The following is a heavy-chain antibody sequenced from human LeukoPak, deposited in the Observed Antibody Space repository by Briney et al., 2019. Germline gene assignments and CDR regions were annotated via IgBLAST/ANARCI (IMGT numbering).Heavy chain of an antibody. V-gene: IGHV4-34*01. Sequence: SETLSLTCAVYGGSFSGYYWSWIRQPPGKGLEWIGEINHSGGTNYNPSLKSRVTISVDTSKNQFSLKLSSVTAADTAVYYCARAGIAARPGNYWGQGTLVTVSS. CDR1: GGSFSGYY. CDR3: ARAGIAARPGNY. CDR2: INHSGGT. J-gene: IGHJ4*02. D-gene: IGHD6-6*01.